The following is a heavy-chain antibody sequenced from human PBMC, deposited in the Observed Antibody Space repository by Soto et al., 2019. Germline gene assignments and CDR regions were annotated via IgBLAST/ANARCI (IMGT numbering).Heavy chain of an antibody. CDR2: INAGNGNT. D-gene: IGHD2-2*01. Sequence: ASVKVSCEASGYTFTNYAMHWVRQAPGQRPEWMGWINAGNGNTKFSQRFQGRVTITRDTSANIAYMELSSLTSEDTAVYYCARAGFCSTASCSDAFDIWGQGTMVTVSS. J-gene: IGHJ3*02. V-gene: IGHV1-3*01. CDR3: ARAGFCSTASCSDAFDI. CDR1: GYTFTNYA.